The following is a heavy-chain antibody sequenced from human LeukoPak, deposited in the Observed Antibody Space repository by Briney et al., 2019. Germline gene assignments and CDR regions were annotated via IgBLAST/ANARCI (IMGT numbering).Heavy chain of an antibody. V-gene: IGHV1-46*01. CDR2: INPSGGST. Sequence: ASVNVSCKASGYTFTSHYMHWVRQAPGQGLEWMGVINPSGGSTNCAQKFQGRVTITADESTSTAYMELSSLRSEDTAVYYCARKGYCSSTSCYKGRAFDIWGQGTMVTVSS. D-gene: IGHD2-2*02. J-gene: IGHJ3*02. CDR1: GYTFTSHY. CDR3: ARKGYCSSTSCYKGRAFDI.